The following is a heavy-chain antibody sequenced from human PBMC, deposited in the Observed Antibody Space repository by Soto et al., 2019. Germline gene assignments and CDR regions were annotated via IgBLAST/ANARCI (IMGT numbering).Heavy chain of an antibody. V-gene: IGHV4-31*03. D-gene: IGHD6-19*01. Sequence: QVQLQESGPGLVKPSQTLSLTCTVSGGSISSGSYYWSWIRQHPGKGLEWIGYIYYSGSTYSNPSLPSRATISLDTSKNQFSLKLSSVTAADTAVYYCARRPYSSGWYDYWGQGTLVTVSS. CDR3: ARRPYSSGWYDY. J-gene: IGHJ4*02. CDR2: IYYSGST. CDR1: GGSISSGSYY.